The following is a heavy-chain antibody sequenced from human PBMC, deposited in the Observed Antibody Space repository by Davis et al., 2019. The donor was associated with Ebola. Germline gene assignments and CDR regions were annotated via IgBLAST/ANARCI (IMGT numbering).Heavy chain of an antibody. Sequence: PGGSLRLSCAASGFTFSSYAMHWVRQAPGKGLEWVAVISYDGSNKYYADSVKGRFTISRDNSKNTLYLQMNSLRAEDTAVYYCARGEGGYEDYYYGMDVWGQGTTVTVSS. CDR1: GFTFSSYA. D-gene: IGHD5-12*01. CDR3: ARGEGGYEDYYYGMDV. V-gene: IGHV3-30-3*01. CDR2: ISYDGSNK. J-gene: IGHJ6*02.